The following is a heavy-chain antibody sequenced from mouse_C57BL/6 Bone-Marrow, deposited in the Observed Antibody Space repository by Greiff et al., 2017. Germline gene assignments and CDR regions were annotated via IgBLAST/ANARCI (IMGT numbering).Heavy chain of an antibody. V-gene: IGHV1-39*01. CDR2: INPDYGTT. Sequence: EVKLQESGPELVKPGASVKISCQASGFSITDYNMHWVKQSNGKSLEWIGGINPDYGTTSYNQKFKGKATLTVDQSSSTAYMQLNSLTSEDSAVYYCARRDGSSYWYFDVWGTGTTVTVSS. D-gene: IGHD1-1*01. CDR3: ARRDGSSYWYFDV. J-gene: IGHJ1*03. CDR1: GFSITDYN.